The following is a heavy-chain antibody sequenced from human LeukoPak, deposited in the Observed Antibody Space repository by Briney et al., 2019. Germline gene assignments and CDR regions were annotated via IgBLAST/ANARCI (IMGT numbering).Heavy chain of an antibody. CDR1: GFTFNSYV. D-gene: IGHD4-17*01. V-gene: IGHV3-23*01. Sequence: GGSLRLSCAASGFTFNSYVMTWVRQAPGKGLEWVSVISASGGSTNYADSVKGRFTISRDNSRDTLYLQMNSLRVEDTAVYYCATGGDYGRYWGQGTLVTVSS. CDR2: ISASGGST. CDR3: ATGGDYGRY. J-gene: IGHJ4*02.